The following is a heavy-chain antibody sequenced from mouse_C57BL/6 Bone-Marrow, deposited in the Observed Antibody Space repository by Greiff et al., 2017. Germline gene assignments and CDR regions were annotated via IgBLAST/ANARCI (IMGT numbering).Heavy chain of an antibody. V-gene: IGHV1-55*01. CDR2: LYPGSGST. D-gene: IGHD3-1*01. Sequence: VQLQQPGAELVKPGASVKMSCKASGYTFTSYWITWVKQRPGQGLAWIGDLYPGSGSTNYNEKFKSKATLTVDTSSSTAYMQLSSLPAEDSAAYYCARSGYYALYYFDYWGQGTPLTVSS. CDR3: ARSGYYALYYFDY. J-gene: IGHJ2*01. CDR1: GYTFTSYW.